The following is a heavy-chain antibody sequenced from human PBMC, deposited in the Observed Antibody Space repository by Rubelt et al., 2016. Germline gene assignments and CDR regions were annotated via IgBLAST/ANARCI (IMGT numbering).Heavy chain of an antibody. J-gene: IGHJ6*02. Sequence: QVQLQQWGAGLLKPSETLSLTCAVYGGSFSGYYWSWIRQPPGKGLEWIGEINHSGSTNYNRALKRGVTIPVDTSRNQFSLKLSSVTAADTAVYYCARHVRGVMSGMDVWGQGTTVTVSS. CDR2: INHSGST. CDR1: GGSFSGYY. D-gene: IGHD3-10*02. V-gene: IGHV4-34*01. CDR3: ARHVRGVMSGMDV.